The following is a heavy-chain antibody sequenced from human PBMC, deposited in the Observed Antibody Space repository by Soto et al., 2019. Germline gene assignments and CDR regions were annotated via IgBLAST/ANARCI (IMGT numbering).Heavy chain of an antibody. CDR2: SSSSGGST. CDR1: GFTLSSYA. Sequence: EVQLLESGGGLVQPGGSLRLSCAASGFTLSSYAMRWVRQAPGKGLEWVSGSSSSGGSTYYADSVKGRFTISRDNSKNTLFLRMNRPRVEDTAVYYCMRPAPRGRHYFYFGMDVWGQGTTVTVSS. D-gene: IGHD3-10*01. CDR3: MRPAPRGRHYFYFGMDV. J-gene: IGHJ6*02. V-gene: IGHV3-23*01.